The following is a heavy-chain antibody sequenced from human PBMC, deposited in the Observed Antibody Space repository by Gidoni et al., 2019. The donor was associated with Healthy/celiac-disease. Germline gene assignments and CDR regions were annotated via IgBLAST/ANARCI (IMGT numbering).Heavy chain of an antibody. Sequence: EVQLVESGGGLVQPGRSLRLSCAASGFTFADYAMHWVRQAPGKGLEWVSVISWNSGSIGYADSVKGRFTISRDNAKNSLYLQMNSLRAEDTALYYCAKAYANVQDAFDIWGQGTMVTVSS. CDR2: ISWNSGSI. CDR1: GFTFADYA. D-gene: IGHD1-1*01. V-gene: IGHV3-9*01. J-gene: IGHJ3*02. CDR3: AKAYANVQDAFDI.